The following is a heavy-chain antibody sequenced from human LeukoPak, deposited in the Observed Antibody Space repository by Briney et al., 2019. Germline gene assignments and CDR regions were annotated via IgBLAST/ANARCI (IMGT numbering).Heavy chain of an antibody. J-gene: IGHJ3*02. D-gene: IGHD3-3*01. V-gene: IGHV4-38-2*01. CDR3: ARRGAGSGYAFDI. Sequence: SETLSLTCAVYGGSFSGYYWGWIRQPPGKGLEWIGSIYHSGSTYYNPSLKSRVTISVDTSKNQFSLKLSSVTAADTAVYYCARRGAGSGYAFDIWGQGTMVTVSS. CDR1: GGSFSGYY. CDR2: IYHSGST.